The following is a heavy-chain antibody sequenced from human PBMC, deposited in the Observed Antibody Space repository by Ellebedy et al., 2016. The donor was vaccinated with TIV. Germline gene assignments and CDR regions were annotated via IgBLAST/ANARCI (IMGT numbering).Heavy chain of an antibody. CDR2: IYSGGDT. Sequence: PGGSLRLSCTASGFTVGNNYMNWLRQAPGKGLEWVSLIYSGGDTVYADSVKGRFTLSSDSSKNTLYLQMNSLRAEDTAVYYCARDPPGIAASGPYKWGQGTLVTVSS. J-gene: IGHJ4*02. V-gene: IGHV3-53*01. D-gene: IGHD6-13*01. CDR3: ARDPPGIAASGPYK. CDR1: GFTVGNNY.